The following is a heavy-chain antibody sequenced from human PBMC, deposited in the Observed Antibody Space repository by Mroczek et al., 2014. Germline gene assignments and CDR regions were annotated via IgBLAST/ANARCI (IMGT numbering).Heavy chain of an antibody. CDR1: GGSFSGYY. D-gene: IGHD6-6*01. CDR2: INHSGST. J-gene: IGHJ4*02. CDR3: ARIATSIAARNFDY. V-gene: IGHV4-34*01. Sequence: QVQLQQWGAGLLKPSETLSLTCAVYGGSFSGYYWSWIRQPPGKGLEWIGEINHSGSTNYNPSLKSRVTISVDTSKNQFSLKLSSVTAADTAVYYCARIATSIAARNFDYWGQGTLVTVSS.